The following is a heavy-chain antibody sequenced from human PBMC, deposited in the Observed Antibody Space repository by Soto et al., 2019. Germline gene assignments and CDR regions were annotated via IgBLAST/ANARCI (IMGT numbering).Heavy chain of an antibody. J-gene: IGHJ6*02. CDR2: IYPGDSDT. V-gene: IGHV5-51*01. CDR3: ATSESSSAGYYYYYGMDV. D-gene: IGHD6-6*01. CDR1: GYSFTSYW. Sequence: PGESLKISCKGSGYSFTSYWIGWVRQMPGKGLEWMGIIYPGDSDTRYSPSFQGQVTISADKSISTAYLQWSSLKASDTAMYYCATSESSSAGYYYYYGMDVWGQGTTVTAP.